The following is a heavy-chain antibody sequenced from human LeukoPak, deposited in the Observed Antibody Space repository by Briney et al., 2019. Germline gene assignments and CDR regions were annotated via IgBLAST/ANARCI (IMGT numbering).Heavy chain of an antibody. D-gene: IGHD3-22*01. CDR3: ALLLAGSGYANWFDP. Sequence: PGGSLRLSCAASGFTVSSNYMSWVRQAPGKGLEWVSVIYSGGSTYYADSVKGRFTISRDNSKNTLYLQMNSLRAEDTAVYYCALLLAGSGYANWFDPWGQGTLVTVSS. V-gene: IGHV3-66*01. J-gene: IGHJ5*02. CDR2: IYSGGST. CDR1: GFTVSSNY.